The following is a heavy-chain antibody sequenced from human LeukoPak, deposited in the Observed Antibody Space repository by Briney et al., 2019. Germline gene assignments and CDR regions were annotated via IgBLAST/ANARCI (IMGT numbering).Heavy chain of an antibody. CDR3: ARVMGRYCSSTSCYVDY. CDR1: GFTFSTFE. D-gene: IGHD2-2*01. CDR2: ISSTGSAI. J-gene: IGHJ4*02. V-gene: IGHV3-48*03. Sequence: QPGGSLRLSCAASGFTFSTFEFNWVRQTPGKGLEWTSYISSTGSAIYYADSVKGRFTISRDNSKNTLYLQMNSLRAEDTAVYYCARVMGRYCSSTSCYVDYWGQGTLVTVSS.